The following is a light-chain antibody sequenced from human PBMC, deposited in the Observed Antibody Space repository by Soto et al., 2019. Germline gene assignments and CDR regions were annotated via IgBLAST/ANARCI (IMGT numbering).Light chain of an antibody. J-gene: IGKJ1*01. Sequence: DIQMTQSPSSLSASVGDRVTITCRASQSISSFLNWYQQKPGKAPKLLIYTASNLQSGVPSRFSGSGSGTDFTLTISSLQPEDFATYYSQQTHSTPFTFGQGTKVDIK. V-gene: IGKV1-39*01. CDR3: QQTHSTPFT. CDR1: QSISSF. CDR2: TAS.